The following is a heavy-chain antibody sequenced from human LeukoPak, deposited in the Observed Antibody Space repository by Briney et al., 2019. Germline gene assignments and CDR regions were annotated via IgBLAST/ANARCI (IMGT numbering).Heavy chain of an antibody. D-gene: IGHD2-21*02. CDR3: ARDLWDICGGDCYYDY. J-gene: IGHJ4*02. CDR2: IIPILGIA. V-gene: IGHV1-69*04. CDR1: GGTFSSYA. Sequence: SVKVSCKASGGTFSSYAISWVRQAPGQGLEWMGRIIPILGIANYAQKFQGRVTITADKSTSTAYMELSSLRSEDTAVYYCARDLWDICGGDCYYDYWGQGTLVTVSS.